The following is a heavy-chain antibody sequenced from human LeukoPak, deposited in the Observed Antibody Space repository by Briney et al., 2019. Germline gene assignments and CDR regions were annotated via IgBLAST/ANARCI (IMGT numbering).Heavy chain of an antibody. D-gene: IGHD6-19*01. CDR2: ISSSSSYI. CDR3: ATTGYSSGWRDAFDI. V-gene: IGHV3-21*01. Sequence: GGSLRLSCAASGFTFSSYSMNWVRQAPGKGLEWVSSISSSSSYIYYADSVKGRFTISRDNAKNSLYLQMNSLRAEDTAVYYCATTGYSSGWRDAFDIWGQGTMVTVSS. CDR1: GFTFSSYS. J-gene: IGHJ3*02.